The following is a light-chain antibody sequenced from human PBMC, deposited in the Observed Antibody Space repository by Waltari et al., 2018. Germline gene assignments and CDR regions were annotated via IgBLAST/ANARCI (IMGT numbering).Light chain of an antibody. CDR2: WAT. CDR3: QQYYSLPWA. CDR1: QSVLFNFNNKNY. V-gene: IGKV4-1*01. J-gene: IGKJ1*01. Sequence: DIVMTQSPDSLAVSLGERATINCKSSQSVLFNFNNKNYLGWYQHKPGRPPKPLIYWATTRESGVPDRFSGSGYGTDFNLTISSLQAEDVAVYYCQQYYSLPWAFGQGTKVEIK.